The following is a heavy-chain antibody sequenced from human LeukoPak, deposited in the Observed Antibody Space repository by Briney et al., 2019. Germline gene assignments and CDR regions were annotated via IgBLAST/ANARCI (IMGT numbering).Heavy chain of an antibody. Sequence: SETLSLTCAVYDGSFSGYYWSWIRQPPGKGLEWIGEINHRGSTNYNPSLKSRVTISVDTSKNQFSLKLSSVTAADTAVYYCARGPRIVVAANNWFDPWGQGTLVTVS. D-gene: IGHD2-15*01. V-gene: IGHV4-34*01. CDR3: ARGPRIVVAANNWFDP. J-gene: IGHJ5*02. CDR2: INHRGST. CDR1: DGSFSGYY.